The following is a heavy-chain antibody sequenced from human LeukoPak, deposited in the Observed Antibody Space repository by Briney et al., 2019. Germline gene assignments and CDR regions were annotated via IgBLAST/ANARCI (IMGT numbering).Heavy chain of an antibody. D-gene: IGHD4-23*01. V-gene: IGHV3-74*01. CDR2: INSDGSST. CDR3: AREGNLIDY. CDR1: GFTFSSYW. Sequence: GGSLRLSCAASGFTFSSYWMHWVRQAPGKGLVWASRINSDGSSTSYTDYVKGRFTISRGNAKNMLYLQMNSLRAEDTAVYYCAREGNLIDYWGQGTLVSVSS. J-gene: IGHJ4*02.